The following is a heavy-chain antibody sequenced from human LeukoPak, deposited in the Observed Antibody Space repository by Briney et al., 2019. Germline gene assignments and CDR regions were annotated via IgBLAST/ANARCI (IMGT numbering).Heavy chain of an antibody. CDR3: ARRGAAAGRNAFDI. CDR1: GFTFSIYA. D-gene: IGHD6-13*01. CDR2: ISFDGHNK. Sequence: PGRSLRLSCAASGFTFSIYANHWVRQAPGKGLDWVAVISFDGHNKYYADSVKGRFTISRDNAKNSLYLQMNSLRAEDTAVYYCARRGAAAGRNAFDIWGQGTTVTVSS. V-gene: IGHV3-30-3*01. J-gene: IGHJ3*02.